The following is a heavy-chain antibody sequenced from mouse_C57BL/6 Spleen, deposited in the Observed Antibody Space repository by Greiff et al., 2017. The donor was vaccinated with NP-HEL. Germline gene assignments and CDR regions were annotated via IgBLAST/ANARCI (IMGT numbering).Heavy chain of an antibody. J-gene: IGHJ1*03. CDR3: ARHQTLYYGSSYWYFDV. CDR1: GYSITSDY. D-gene: IGHD1-1*01. Sequence: EVKLLESGPGLAKPSQTLSLTCSVTGYSITSDYWNWIRKFPGNKLEYMGYISYSGSTYYNPSLKSRISITRDTSKNQYYLQLNSVTTEDTATYYCARHQTLYYGSSYWYFDVWGTGTTVTVSS. V-gene: IGHV3-8*01. CDR2: ISYSGST.